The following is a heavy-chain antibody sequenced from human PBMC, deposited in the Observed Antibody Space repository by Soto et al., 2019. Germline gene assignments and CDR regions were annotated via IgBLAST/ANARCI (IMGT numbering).Heavy chain of an antibody. CDR1: GYTFTSYD. CDR3: ARSVTP. J-gene: IGHJ5*02. V-gene: IGHV1-8*01. CDR2: MNPNSGNT. D-gene: IGHD3-10*01. Sequence: GASVKVSCKASGYTFTSYDINWVRQATGQGLEWMGWMNPNSGNTGYAQKFQGRVTISVDTSKNQFSLKLSSVTAADTAVYYCARSVTPWGQGTLVTVSS.